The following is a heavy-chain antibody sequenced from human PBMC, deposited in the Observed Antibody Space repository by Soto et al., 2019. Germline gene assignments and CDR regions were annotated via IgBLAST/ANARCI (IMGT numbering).Heavy chain of an antibody. CDR2: IIPIFGKA. CDR3: ASGFGELSAPVYYYGMDV. J-gene: IGHJ6*02. Sequence: SVKVSCKASGGTFSSYSISWVLEAPGQRLELMGGIIPIFGKANYAQKFQGRVTITADESTSTAYMELSSLRSEDTAVYYCASGFGELSAPVYYYGMDVWGQGTTVTVSS. D-gene: IGHD3-10*01. V-gene: IGHV1-69*13. CDR1: GGTFSSYS.